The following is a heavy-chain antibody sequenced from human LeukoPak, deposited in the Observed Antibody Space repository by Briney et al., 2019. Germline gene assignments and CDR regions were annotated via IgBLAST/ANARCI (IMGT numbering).Heavy chain of an antibody. V-gene: IGHV3-23*01. CDR2: FSATDGSA. CDR3: AKARIAAAGTGAFDV. J-gene: IGHJ3*01. D-gene: IGHD6-13*01. CDR1: GFTVSSYG. Sequence: GGSLRLSCAASGFTVSSYGMTWVRQAPGKGLEWVSAFSATDGSAQYAESVKGRFTISRDNSKSSLYLQMNSLRDEDTAVYYCAKARIAAAGTGAFDVWGQGTMVTVSS.